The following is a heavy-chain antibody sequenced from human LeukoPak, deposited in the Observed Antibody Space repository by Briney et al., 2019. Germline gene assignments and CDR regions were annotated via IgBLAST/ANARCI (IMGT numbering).Heavy chain of an antibody. D-gene: IGHD4-17*01. CDR2: INAGNGKT. V-gene: IGHV1-3*01. J-gene: IGHJ4*02. CDR3: ARGRWTATETTYYLDY. CDR1: GYSFSDYA. Sequence: GASVKVSCKASGYSFSDYAIQWVRQAPGQRLEWMGWINAGNGKTKYSQNSQGRGTITRDRSASTAYMELSSLRSEDTSIYYCARGRWTATETTYYLDYWGQGTLVTVSS.